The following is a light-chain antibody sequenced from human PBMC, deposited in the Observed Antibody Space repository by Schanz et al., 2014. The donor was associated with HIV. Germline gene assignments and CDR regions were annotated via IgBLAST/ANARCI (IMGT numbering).Light chain of an antibody. J-gene: IGLJ2*01. CDR2: TNT. Sequence: QSVLTQPPSVSGAPGQKVTISCTGSSSNIGAGYDVHWYQQFPGTAPRLLISTNTDRPSGVPDRFSGSKSGTSASLAISGLRSEDEADYYCAAWDDSLSGRVFGGGTKLTVL. CDR3: AAWDDSLSGRV. CDR1: SSNIGAGYD. V-gene: IGLV1-40*01.